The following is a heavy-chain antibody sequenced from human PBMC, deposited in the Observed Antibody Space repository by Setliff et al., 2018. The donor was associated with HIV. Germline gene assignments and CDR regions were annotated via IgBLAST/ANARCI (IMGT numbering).Heavy chain of an antibody. CDR2: INAGNGNT. CDR1: RYTFTSYA. Sequence: ASVKVSCKASRYTFTSYAMHWVRQAPGQRLEWMGWINAGNGNTKYSQKFQGRVTITRDTSASTAYMELSSLRSEDTAVYYCARDPEAQIVVVPAYMDVWGKGTTVTVSS. J-gene: IGHJ6*03. V-gene: IGHV1-3*01. CDR3: ARDPEAQIVVVPAYMDV. D-gene: IGHD2-2*01.